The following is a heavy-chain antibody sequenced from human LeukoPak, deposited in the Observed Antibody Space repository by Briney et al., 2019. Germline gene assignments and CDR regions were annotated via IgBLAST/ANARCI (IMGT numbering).Heavy chain of an antibody. J-gene: IGHJ3*02. Sequence: SETLSLTCTVSGGSFNIGDYYWSWIRQPPGKGLEWIGYIYYSGSTFYNPSLKSRVTISVDTSKNQFSLKLSSVTAADTALYYCARGITRRRTFDIWGQGTMVTVSS. V-gene: IGHV4-30-4*08. CDR2: IYYSGST. CDR3: ARGITRRRTFDI. D-gene: IGHD3-10*01. CDR1: GGSFNIGDYY.